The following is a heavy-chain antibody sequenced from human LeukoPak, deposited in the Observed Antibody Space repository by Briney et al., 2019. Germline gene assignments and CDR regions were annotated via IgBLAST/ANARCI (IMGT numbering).Heavy chain of an antibody. Sequence: GGSLRLSCAASGFTFSNYWMSWVRQAPGKGLEWVGNINQDGRAKYYVDSVKGRFTISRDNAKNSVYLQMNSLRDEDTAVYYYASSHDSSGNDWGQGTLVTVSS. CDR3: ASSHDSSGND. J-gene: IGHJ4*02. CDR2: INQDGRAK. D-gene: IGHD3-22*01. CDR1: GFTFSNYW. V-gene: IGHV3-7*01.